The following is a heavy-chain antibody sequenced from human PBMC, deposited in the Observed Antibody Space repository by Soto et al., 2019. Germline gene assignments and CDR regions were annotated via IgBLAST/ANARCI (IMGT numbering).Heavy chain of an antibody. J-gene: IGHJ3*02. D-gene: IGHD3-16*02. CDR1: GGTFSSYA. CDR2: IIPIFGTA. CDR3: ARNGEAGGDYAWGSYPRGAFDI. Sequence: SVKVSCKASGGTFSSYAISWVRQAPGQGLEWMGGIIPIFGTANYAQKFQGRVTITADEPTSTAYMELSSLRAEATAVYYCARNGEAGGDYAWGSYPRGAFDIWRQGTMVTVSS. V-gene: IGHV1-69*13.